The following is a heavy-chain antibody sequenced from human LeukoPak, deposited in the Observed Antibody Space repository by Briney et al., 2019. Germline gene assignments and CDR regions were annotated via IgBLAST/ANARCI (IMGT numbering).Heavy chain of an antibody. CDR2: IYHSGST. CDR3: ARGAEYYAIWRGYAGYSDY. V-gene: IGHV4-4*02. J-gene: IGHJ4*02. CDR1: GGSISSSNW. D-gene: IGHD3-3*01. Sequence: SETLSLTCAVSGGSISSSNWWSWVRQPPGKGLEWIGEIYHSGSTNYNPSLKSRVTISVDKSKNQFSLNLSSVTAADTAVYFCARGAEYYAIWRGYAGYSDYWGQGISVTVSS.